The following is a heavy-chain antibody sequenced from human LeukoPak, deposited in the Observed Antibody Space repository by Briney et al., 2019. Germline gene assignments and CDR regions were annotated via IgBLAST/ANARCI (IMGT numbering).Heavy chain of an antibody. J-gene: IGHJ6*02. CDR1: GFTFSSYW. Sequence: GGSLRLSCAASGFTFSSYWMHWVRQAPGKGLVWVSRINSDGSSTSYADSVKGRFTISRDNAKNTLYLQMNSLRAEDTAVYYCARRLHRPAGTDYYGMDVWGQGTTVTVSS. CDR2: INSDGSST. V-gene: IGHV3-74*01. CDR3: ARRLHRPAGTDYYGMDV. D-gene: IGHD6-13*01.